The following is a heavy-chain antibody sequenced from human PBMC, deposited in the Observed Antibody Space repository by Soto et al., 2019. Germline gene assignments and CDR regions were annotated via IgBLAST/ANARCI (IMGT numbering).Heavy chain of an antibody. V-gene: IGHV1-18*01. CDR1: GYTFTSYY. CDR2: ISAYNGNT. Sequence: QVQLVQSGAEVKKPGATVKVSCKASGYTFTSYYISWVRQAPGQGLEWMGWISAYNGNTNYAQKLQGRVTMTTDTYTSTAYMGLRSLRSDATAAYYCARDLSRIDSWGQGTLISVSS. CDR3: ARDLSRIDS. J-gene: IGHJ4*02.